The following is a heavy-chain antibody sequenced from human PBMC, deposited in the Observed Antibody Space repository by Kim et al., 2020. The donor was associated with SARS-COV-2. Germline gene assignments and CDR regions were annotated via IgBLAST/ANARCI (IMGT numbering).Heavy chain of an antibody. V-gene: IGHV4-31*03. D-gene: IGHD6-13*01. CDR2: IYYSGST. J-gene: IGHJ5*02. CDR3: ARNRIAAAGTGWFDP. Sequence: SETLSLTCTVSGGSISSGGYYWSWIRQHPGKGLEWIGSIYYSGSTYYNPSLKSRVTISVDTSKNQFSLKLSSVTAADTAVYYCARNRIAAAGTGWFDPWGQGTLVTVSS. CDR1: GGSISSGGYY.